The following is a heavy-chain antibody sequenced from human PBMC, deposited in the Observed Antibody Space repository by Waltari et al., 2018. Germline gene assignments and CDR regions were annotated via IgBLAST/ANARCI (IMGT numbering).Heavy chain of an antibody. J-gene: IGHJ3*02. V-gene: IGHV4-59*01. Sequence: VQLQESGPGLVKPSETLSLTCTVSGGSIGSYYWSWIRQPPGKGLEWIGNIYYSGSSNYNHSPKSRFTISVDTSKNQSSLKLSSVTAADTAVYYCARDKQADGDAFDIWGQGTMVTVSS. CDR1: GGSIGSYY. CDR3: ARDKQADGDAFDI. CDR2: IYYSGSS.